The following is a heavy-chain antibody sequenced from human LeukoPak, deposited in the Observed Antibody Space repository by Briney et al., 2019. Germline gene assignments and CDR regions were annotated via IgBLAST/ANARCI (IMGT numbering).Heavy chain of an antibody. CDR3: VKSDCASDGCKLLSY. Sequence: HPGGSLRLSCAASGFIFSHYTMTWVRQAPGKGLEWVSSINGSGDATKYADSFMGRFTISRDNSKNTVSLQINSLRVDDTAVYYCVKSDCASDGCKLLSYWGQGTLVSASS. CDR1: GFIFSHYT. CDR2: INGSGDAT. J-gene: IGHJ4*02. V-gene: IGHV3-23*01. D-gene: IGHD3-10*01.